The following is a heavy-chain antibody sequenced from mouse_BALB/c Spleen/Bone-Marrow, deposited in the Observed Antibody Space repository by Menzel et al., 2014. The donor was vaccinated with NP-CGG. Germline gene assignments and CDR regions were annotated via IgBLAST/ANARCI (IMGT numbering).Heavy chain of an antibody. J-gene: IGHJ3*01. D-gene: IGHD2-14*01. V-gene: IGHV1-67*01. CDR3: TRGGRDDEGAY. CDR1: SYTFTDYA. CDR2: ISTYYGNA. Sequence: QVQLQQSGPELVRPGVSVKISCKGSSYTFTDYAMPWVKQSHAKSLEWIGVISTYYGNANYNQKFKGKATMTVDKSSSTAYMELARLTSEDSAVYYCTRGGRDDEGAYWGEGTLVTVSA.